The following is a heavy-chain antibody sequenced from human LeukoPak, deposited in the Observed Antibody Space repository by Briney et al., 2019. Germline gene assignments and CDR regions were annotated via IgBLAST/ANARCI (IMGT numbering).Heavy chain of an antibody. CDR3: AKDKADGDYFDY. V-gene: IGHV3-43D*03. D-gene: IGHD4-17*01. CDR1: GFTFDDYA. CDR2: ISWDGGST. Sequence: GGSLRLSCAASGFTFDDYAMHWVRQAPGKGLEWVSLISWDGGSTYYADSVKGRFTISRDNSKNSLYLQMNSLRAEDTALYYCAKDKADGDYFDYWGQGTLVTVSS. J-gene: IGHJ4*02.